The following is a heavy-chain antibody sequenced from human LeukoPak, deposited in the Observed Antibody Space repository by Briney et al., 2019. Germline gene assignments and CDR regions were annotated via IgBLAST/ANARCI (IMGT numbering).Heavy chain of an antibody. CDR1: GGSISSYY. V-gene: IGHV4-59*08. CDR3: ARSPETAMVPYFDY. Sequence: WETLSLTCTVSGGSISSYYWSWIRQPPGKGLEWIGYIYYSGSTNYNPSLKSRVTISVDTSKNQFSLELSSVTAADTAVYYCARSPETAMVPYFDYWGQGTLVTVS. CDR2: IYYSGST. D-gene: IGHD5-18*01. J-gene: IGHJ4*02.